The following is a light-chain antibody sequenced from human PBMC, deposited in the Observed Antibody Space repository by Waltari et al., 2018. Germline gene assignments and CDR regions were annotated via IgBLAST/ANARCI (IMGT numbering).Light chain of an antibody. J-gene: IGKJ1*01. CDR2: AAS. CDR1: QSVSKY. CDR3: QNHERLPAT. Sequence: IVLTQSPGTLSLPPGERATLSCRASQSVSKYLAWYQQIPGQAPRLLIYAASTRATGIPDRFSGSGFGTDFSLTISRLEPEDFAVYYCQNHERLPATFGQGTKVEIK. V-gene: IGKV3-20*01.